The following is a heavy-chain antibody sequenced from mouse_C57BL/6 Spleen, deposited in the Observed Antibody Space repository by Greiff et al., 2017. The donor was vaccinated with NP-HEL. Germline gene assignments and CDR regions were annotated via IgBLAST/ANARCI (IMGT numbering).Heavy chain of an antibody. J-gene: IGHJ4*01. CDR3: ARDDRDY. V-gene: IGHV1-82*01. CDR1: GYAFSSSW. CDR2: IYPGDGDT. Sequence: VKVVESGPELVKPGASVKISCKASGYAFSSSWMNWVKQRPGKGLEWIGRIYPGDGDTNYNGKFKGKATLTADKSSSTGYMQLSSLTSEDSAVYFCARDDRDYWGQGTSVTVSS. D-gene: IGHD2-3*01.